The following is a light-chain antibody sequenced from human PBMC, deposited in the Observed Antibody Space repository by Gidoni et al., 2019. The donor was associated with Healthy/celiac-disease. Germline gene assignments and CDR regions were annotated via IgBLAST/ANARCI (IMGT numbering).Light chain of an antibody. Sequence: EIVLTQSPATLSLSPGERATLSCRASQSVRSYLAWYQQKPGQAPRLLIYDASNRATGIPARFSGSGSGTDFTLTISSLEPEDFSVYYCQQRSNWPPRYTFGQXTKLEIK. CDR3: QQRSNWPPRYT. CDR1: QSVRSY. CDR2: DAS. V-gene: IGKV3-11*01. J-gene: IGKJ2*01.